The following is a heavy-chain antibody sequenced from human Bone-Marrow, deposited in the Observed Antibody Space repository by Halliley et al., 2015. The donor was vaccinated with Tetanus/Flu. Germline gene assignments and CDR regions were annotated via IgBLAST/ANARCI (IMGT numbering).Heavy chain of an antibody. D-gene: IGHD3-16*01. CDR3: ARDRGSYLGGFYYYGLDV. CDR2: YYGGTT. J-gene: IGHJ6*02. Sequence: YYGGTTYYTPSLKGRVDISVDTSKNEFSLKLTSVTAADTAVYYCARDRGSYLGGFYYYGLDVWGQGTTVTVSS. V-gene: IGHV4-31*02.